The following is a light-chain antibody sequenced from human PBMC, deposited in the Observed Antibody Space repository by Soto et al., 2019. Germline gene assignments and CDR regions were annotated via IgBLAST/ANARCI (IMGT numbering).Light chain of an antibody. V-gene: IGKV3-20*01. CDR2: GAS. CDR3: LHYGSSGT. CDR1: QSVSNNY. Sequence: SALSRSGCYISVAAGERRNISCGASQSVSNNYLAWYQQKPGQAPRLLIYGASNRATGIPDRFSGSGSGTDFTLTIGGLEPEDVAVYYFLHYGSSGTFGHATVVDIK. J-gene: IGKJ1*01.